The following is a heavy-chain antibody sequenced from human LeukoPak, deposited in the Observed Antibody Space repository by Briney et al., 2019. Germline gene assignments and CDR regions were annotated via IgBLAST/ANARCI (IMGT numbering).Heavy chain of an antibody. D-gene: IGHD3-22*01. CDR1: GGTFSSYA. V-gene: IGHV1-69*13. CDR2: IIPIFGTA. Sequence: ASVKVSCKASGGTFSSYAISWVRQAPGQGLEWMGGIIPIFGTANYAQKFQGRVTITADESTSTAYMELSSLRSEDTAVYYCARFGAYYDSSGDYSDYYYYGMDVWGQGITVTVSS. CDR3: ARFGAYYDSSGDYSDYYYYGMDV. J-gene: IGHJ6*02.